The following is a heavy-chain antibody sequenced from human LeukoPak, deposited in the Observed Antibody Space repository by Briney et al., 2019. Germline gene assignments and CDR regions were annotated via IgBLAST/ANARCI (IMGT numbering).Heavy chain of an antibody. CDR3: AKALSIAVAGTGVLYFDY. D-gene: IGHD6-19*01. J-gene: IGHJ4*02. V-gene: IGHV3-48*03. Sequence: GGSLRLSCAASGFTFSSYEMNWVRQAPGKGLEWVSYISSSGSTIYYADSVKGRFTISRDNAKNSLYLQMNSLRAEDTAVYYCAKALSIAVAGTGVLYFDYWGQGTLVTVSS. CDR2: ISSSGSTI. CDR1: GFTFSSYE.